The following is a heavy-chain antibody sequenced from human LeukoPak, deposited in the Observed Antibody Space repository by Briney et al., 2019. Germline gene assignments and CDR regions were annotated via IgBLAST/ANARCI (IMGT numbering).Heavy chain of an antibody. J-gene: IGHJ4*02. CDR3: ARVDPGLRYFDWFFWLDDY. Sequence: RASVKVSCKASGYTFTSYGISWVRQAPGQGLEWMGWISAYNGNTNYAQKLQGRVTMTTDTSTSTAYMELRSLRSDDTAVYYCARVDPGLRYFDWFFWLDDYWGQGTLVTVSS. CDR1: GYTFTSYG. CDR2: ISAYNGNT. D-gene: IGHD3-9*01. V-gene: IGHV1-18*01.